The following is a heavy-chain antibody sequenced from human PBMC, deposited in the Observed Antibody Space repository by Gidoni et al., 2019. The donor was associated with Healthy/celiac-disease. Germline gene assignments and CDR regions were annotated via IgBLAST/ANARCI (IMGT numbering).Heavy chain of an antibody. CDR3: ARETYSSGWLHWALLLFDY. CDR2: TYYRSKWYN. V-gene: IGHV6-1*01. CDR1: GDSVSSNSAA. J-gene: IGHJ4*02. D-gene: IGHD6-19*01. Sequence: QVQLQQSGPGLVQPSQTLSLTCAISGDSVSSNSAAWNWIRQSPSRGLEWLGRTYYRSKWYNDYAVSVKSRITINPDTSKNQFSLQLNFVTPEDTAVYYCARETYSSGWLHWALLLFDYWGQGTLVTVSS.